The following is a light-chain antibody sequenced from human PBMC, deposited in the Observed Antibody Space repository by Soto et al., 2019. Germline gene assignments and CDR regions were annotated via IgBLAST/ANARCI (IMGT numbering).Light chain of an antibody. CDR3: QQRYRWPET. V-gene: IGKV3-11*01. J-gene: IGKJ1*01. Sequence: EIVLTQSPGTLSLSPWERANLSCRASQSVTNFLAWYQQKPGQSPSLLIYNASHRATGIPARFSGSGSGTDFTLTISSLEPEDFAVYYCQQRYRWPETFGQGTKVEIK. CDR2: NAS. CDR1: QSVTNF.